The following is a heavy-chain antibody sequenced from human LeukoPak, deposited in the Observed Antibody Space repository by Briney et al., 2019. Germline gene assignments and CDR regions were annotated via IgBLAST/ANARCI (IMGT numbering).Heavy chain of an antibody. CDR1: GFTFSSYG. Sequence: GGSLRFSCAASGFTFSSYGMHWVRQAPGKGLEWVAFIRYDGSNKYYADSVKGRFTISRDNSKNPLYLQMISLRAEDTAVYYCANGPGPGVYFDYWGQGTLVTVSS. J-gene: IGHJ4*02. D-gene: IGHD3-10*01. V-gene: IGHV3-30*02. CDR2: IRYDGSNK. CDR3: ANGPGPGVYFDY.